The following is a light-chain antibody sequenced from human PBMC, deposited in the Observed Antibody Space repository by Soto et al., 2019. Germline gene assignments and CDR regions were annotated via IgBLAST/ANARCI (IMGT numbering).Light chain of an antibody. CDR2: GVS. Sequence: QSALTQPASVSGSPGQPITVSCTGTSTDIGGYNYVSWYQQHPGKAPKLVIYGVSNRPSGVSDRFSGSKSGNTASLTISGLQAEDEADYYCSSYATSGKMVFGGGTKVTVL. J-gene: IGLJ2*01. CDR3: SSYATSGKMV. CDR1: STDIGGYNY. V-gene: IGLV2-14*01.